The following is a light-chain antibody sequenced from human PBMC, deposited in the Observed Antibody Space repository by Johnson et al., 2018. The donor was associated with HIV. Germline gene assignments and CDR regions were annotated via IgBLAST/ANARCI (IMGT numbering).Light chain of an antibody. CDR2: DTN. CDR1: CSNIGNNY. V-gene: IGLV1-51*01. Sequence: QPVLTQPPSVSAAPPQKATISCSSSCSNIGNNYVSWYQQAPGTAPNLLIHDTNRRASGIPDRFSGSKSADSATLGITGSRTGDEAEYYCGPCDSSLRTAFFGTGTKVPFL. J-gene: IGLJ1*01. CDR3: GPCDSSLRTAF.